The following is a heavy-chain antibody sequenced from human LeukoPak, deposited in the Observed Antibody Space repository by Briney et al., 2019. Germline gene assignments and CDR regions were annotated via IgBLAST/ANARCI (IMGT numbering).Heavy chain of an antibody. V-gene: IGHV4-4*07. CDR1: GGSISSYY. D-gene: IGHD3-3*01. J-gene: IGHJ6*03. Sequence: PSETLSLTCTVSGGSISSYYWSWIRQPAGKGLEWIGRIYTSGSTNYNPSLKSRVTMSVDTSKNQFSLKLSSVTAADTAVYYRARDLRITIFGVVTKAYYYMDVWGKGTTVTVSS. CDR3: ARDLRITIFGVVTKAYYYMDV. CDR2: IYTSGST.